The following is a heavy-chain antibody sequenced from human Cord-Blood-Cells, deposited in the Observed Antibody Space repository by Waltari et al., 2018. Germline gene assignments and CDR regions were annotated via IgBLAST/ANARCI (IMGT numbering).Heavy chain of an antibody. J-gene: IGHJ4*02. CDR3: ATSSPPLY. CDR1: GFTFSSYS. Sequence: EVQLVESGGGLVKPGGSLRLSCAASGFTFSSYSMNWVRQAPGKGVEWVSSISSSSSYIYYADSVKGRITISRDNAKNSLYLQMNSLRAEDTAVYYCATSSPPLYWGQGTLVTVSS. CDR2: ISSSSSYI. V-gene: IGHV3-21*01. D-gene: IGHD6-13*01.